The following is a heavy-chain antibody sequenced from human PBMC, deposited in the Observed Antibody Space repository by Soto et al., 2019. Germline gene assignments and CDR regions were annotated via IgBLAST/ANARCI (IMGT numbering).Heavy chain of an antibody. D-gene: IGHD2-21*02. V-gene: IGHV1-69*01. CDR3: FSRQRGQPLLDY. CDR2: IIPIFGTA. J-gene: IGHJ4*02. Sequence: QVQLVQSGAEVKKPGSSVKVSCKASGGTFSSYAISWVRQAPGQVLEWMGGIIPIFGTANYAQKFQGRVTITADESTSTAYMELSSVRSEDTAVYYCFSRQRGQPLLDYWGQGTLVTVSS. CDR1: GGTFSSYA.